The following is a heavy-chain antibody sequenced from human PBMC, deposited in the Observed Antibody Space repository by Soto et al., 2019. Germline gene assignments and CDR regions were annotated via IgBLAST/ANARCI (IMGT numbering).Heavy chain of an antibody. Sequence: QVQLVESGGGVVQPGRSLRLSCAASGFTFSSYAMHWVRQAPGKGLEGVAVISYDGSNKYYADSVKGRFTISRDNSKNTLYLQMNSLRAEDTAVYYCARAVIVATIVGGWFDPWGQGTLVTVSS. J-gene: IGHJ5*02. CDR3: ARAVIVATIVGGWFDP. D-gene: IGHD5-12*01. CDR2: ISYDGSNK. CDR1: GFTFSSYA. V-gene: IGHV3-30-3*01.